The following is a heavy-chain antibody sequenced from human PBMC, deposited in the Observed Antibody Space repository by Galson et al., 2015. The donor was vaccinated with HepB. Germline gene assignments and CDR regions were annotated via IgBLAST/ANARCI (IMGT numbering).Heavy chain of an antibody. D-gene: IGHD2-2*01. J-gene: IGHJ6*03. Sequence: SLRLSCAASGFTFSSYAMHWVRQAPGKGLEWVAVISYDGSNKYYADSVKGRFTISRDNSKNTLYLQMNSLRAEDTAVYYCARAMWKCSSTSCKYGGYYYYMDVWGKGTTVTVSS. CDR1: GFTFSSYA. V-gene: IGHV3-30-3*01. CDR2: ISYDGSNK. CDR3: ARAMWKCSSTSCKYGGYYYYMDV.